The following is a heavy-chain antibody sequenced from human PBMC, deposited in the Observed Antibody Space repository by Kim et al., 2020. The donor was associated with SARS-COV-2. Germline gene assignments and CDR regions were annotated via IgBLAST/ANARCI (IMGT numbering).Heavy chain of an antibody. CDR1: GGSFSGYY. J-gene: IGHJ5*02. D-gene: IGHD3-22*01. V-gene: IGHV4-34*01. CDR2: INHSGST. CDR3: ARTRPNSSGYH. Sequence: SETLSLTCAVYGGSFSGYYWSWIRQPPGKGLEWIGEINHSGSTNYNPSLKSRVTISVDTSKNQFSLKLSSVTAADTAVYYCARTRPNSSGYHWGQGTLVT.